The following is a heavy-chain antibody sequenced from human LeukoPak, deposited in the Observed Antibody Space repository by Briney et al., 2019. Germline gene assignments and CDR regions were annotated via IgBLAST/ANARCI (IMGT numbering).Heavy chain of an antibody. Sequence: EPGGSLRLSCAAAGFTFDDYAMHWVRQAPGKGLEWVSGISWNSRTIGYVDSVKGRFTISRDNAKNSLYLQMNSLRAEDTALYYCAKDEHGNYGTIDYWGQGTLVTVSS. V-gene: IGHV3-9*01. J-gene: IGHJ4*02. CDR3: AKDEHGNYGTIDY. D-gene: IGHD4-17*01. CDR1: GFTFDDYA. CDR2: ISWNSRTI.